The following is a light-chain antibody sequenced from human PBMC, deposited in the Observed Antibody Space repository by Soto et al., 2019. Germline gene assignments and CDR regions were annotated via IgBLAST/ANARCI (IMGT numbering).Light chain of an antibody. CDR3: QQYGSSRGLT. J-gene: IGKJ4*01. Sequence: EIVLTQSPGTLSLSPGERATLSCRASQSVSSSYLAWYQQKPGQAPRLLIYGASSRATGIPDRFSGSGFGTDFTLTISRLEPEDFAVYYCQQYGSSRGLTFGGGTKVDIK. V-gene: IGKV3-20*01. CDR1: QSVSSSY. CDR2: GAS.